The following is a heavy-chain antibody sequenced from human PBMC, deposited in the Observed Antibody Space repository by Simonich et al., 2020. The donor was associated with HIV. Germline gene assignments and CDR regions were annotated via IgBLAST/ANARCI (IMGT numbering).Heavy chain of an antibody. CDR1: GYTFTGYY. V-gene: IGHV1-2*06. CDR3: ASQVGVVVTAIPYYFDY. CDR2: INPNRGGT. D-gene: IGHD2-21*02. Sequence: QVQLVQSGAEVKKPGASVKVSCKASGYTFTGYYMHWVGQAPGQGLEWMGRINPNRGGTNYAQKFQGRVTMTRDTSISTAYMELSRLRSDDTAVYYCASQVGVVVTAIPYYFDYWGQGTLVTVSS. J-gene: IGHJ4*02.